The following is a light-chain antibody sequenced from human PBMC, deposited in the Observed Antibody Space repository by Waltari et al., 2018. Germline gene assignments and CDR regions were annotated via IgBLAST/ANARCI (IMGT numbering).Light chain of an antibody. J-gene: IGKJ1*01. CDR3: QQYNNWPPGT. V-gene: IGKV3-15*01. CDR2: GAS. Sequence: ETVMTQSPVTLSVSPGERATLSCRASQPISSNLAWYQQKPGQAPRLLIYGASTRATGIPARFSGSGSGTEFTLTISSLQSEDFAVYYCQQYNNWPPGTFGPGTKVEIK. CDR1: QPISSN.